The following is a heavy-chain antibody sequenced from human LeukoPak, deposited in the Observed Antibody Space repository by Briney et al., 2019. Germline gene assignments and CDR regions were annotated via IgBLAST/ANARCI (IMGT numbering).Heavy chain of an antibody. V-gene: IGHV3-30*18. CDR3: AKVGIAVAFDY. Sequence: PGRSLRLSCAASGFTFSSYGMHWVRQAPGKGLEWVAVISYDGSNKYYADSVKGRFTFSRDNSKNTLYLQMNSLRDEDTAVYYCAKVGIAVAFDYWGQGTLITVSS. CDR1: GFTFSSYG. D-gene: IGHD6-19*01. J-gene: IGHJ4*02. CDR2: ISYDGSNK.